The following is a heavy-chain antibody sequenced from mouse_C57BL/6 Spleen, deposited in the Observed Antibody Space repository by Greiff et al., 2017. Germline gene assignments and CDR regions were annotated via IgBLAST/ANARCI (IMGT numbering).Heavy chain of an antibody. D-gene: IGHD2-3*01. CDR3: ARSAYDGYPAWFAY. CDR1: GYTFTDYN. J-gene: IGHJ3*01. CDR2: INPNNGGT. V-gene: IGHV1-18*01. Sequence: EVQLQQSGPELVKPGASVKIPCKASGYTFTDYNMDWVKQSHGKSLEWIGDINPNNGGTIYNQKFKGKATLTVDKSSSTAYMELRSLTSEDTAVYYCARSAYDGYPAWFAYWGQGTLVTVSA.